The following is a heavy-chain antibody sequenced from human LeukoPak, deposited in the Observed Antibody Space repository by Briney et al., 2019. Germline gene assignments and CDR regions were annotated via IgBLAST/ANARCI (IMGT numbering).Heavy chain of an antibody. V-gene: IGHV3-23*01. J-gene: IGHJ4*02. D-gene: IGHD3-22*01. CDR2: ISGSGGST. CDR3: AKDYSSGYSYYFDY. CDR1: GFTFSSYA. Sequence: PGGSLRLPCAASGFTFSSYAMSWVRQAPGKGLEWVSAISGSGGSTYYADSVKGRFTISRDNSKNTLYLQMNSLRAEDTAVYYCAKDYSSGYSYYFDYWGQGTLVTVSS.